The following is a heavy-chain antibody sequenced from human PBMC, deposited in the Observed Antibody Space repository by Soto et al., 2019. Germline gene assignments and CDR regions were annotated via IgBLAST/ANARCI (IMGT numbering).Heavy chain of an antibody. V-gene: IGHV3-30*18. D-gene: IGHD2-2*01. Sequence: QVHLVESGGGVVQPGRSLRLSCAASGFTFSSYVMHWVRQAPGKGLEWVAVISYDGSYKYYADSVKGRFTISRDNSKHTLYLQMSSLRVEDMAVYYCAKEPEGYCSSTRCYTYHGLDVWGQGTTVTVSS. CDR1: GFTFSSYV. CDR3: AKEPEGYCSSTRCYTYHGLDV. J-gene: IGHJ6*02. CDR2: ISYDGSYK.